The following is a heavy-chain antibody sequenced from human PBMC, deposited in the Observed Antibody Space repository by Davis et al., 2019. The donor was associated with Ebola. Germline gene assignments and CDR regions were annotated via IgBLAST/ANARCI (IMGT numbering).Heavy chain of an antibody. V-gene: IGHV3-7*01. D-gene: IGHD3-10*01. CDR1: GFTFTNSW. CDR2: IKEDGSEK. CDR3: ARDRVGGSYDN. J-gene: IGHJ4*02. Sequence: GESLKISCAASGFTFTNSWMSWVRQAPGKGLEWVANIKEDGSEKNYVDSVKGRFTLSRDNTKNSLFLQMNSLRAEDTAVYYCARDRVGGSYDNWGQGTLVTVSS.